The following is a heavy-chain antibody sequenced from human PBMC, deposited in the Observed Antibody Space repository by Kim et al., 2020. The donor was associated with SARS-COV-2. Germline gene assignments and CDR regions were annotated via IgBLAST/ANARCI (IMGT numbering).Heavy chain of an antibody. V-gene: IGHV3-48*03. CDR3: ARDMNYYDSSGYGY. D-gene: IGHD3-22*01. J-gene: IGHJ4*02. CDR2: ISSSGSTI. Sequence: GGSLRLSCAASGFTFSSYEMNWVRQAPGKGLEWVSYISSSGSTIYYADSVKGRFTISRDNAKNSLYLQMNSLRAEDTAVYYCARDMNYYDSSGYGYWGQGTLVTVSS. CDR1: GFTFSSYE.